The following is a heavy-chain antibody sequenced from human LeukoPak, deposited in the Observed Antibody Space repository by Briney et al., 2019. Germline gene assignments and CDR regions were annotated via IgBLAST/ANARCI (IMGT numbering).Heavy chain of an antibody. CDR3: SRGGSYSQGDY. V-gene: IGHV3-74*01. CDR1: GFTFSNHW. D-gene: IGHD4-11*01. CDR2: INRDGSST. J-gene: IGHJ4*02. Sequence: GGSLRLSCAASGFTFSNHWMHWVRQAPGQGLVWVSRINRDGSSTSYADSVKGRFTFSRDNAKNTVYLQMSSLRAEDTAVYYCSRGGSYSQGDYWGQGPRVTVAS.